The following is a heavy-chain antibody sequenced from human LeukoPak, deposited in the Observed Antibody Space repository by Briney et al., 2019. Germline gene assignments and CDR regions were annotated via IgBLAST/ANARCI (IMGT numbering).Heavy chain of an antibody. J-gene: IGHJ4*02. CDR2: ISLDGSEK. CDR3: TRDLLGAGSGSSPGY. CDR1: GFTFSSYW. Sequence: GGSLRLSCAASGFTFSSYWMSWVRQAPGKGLEWVASISLDGSEKHYVDSVKGRFTISRDSAKNSLYLRMSSLRVEDTAVFYCTRDLLGAGSGSSPGYWGQGTLVTVSS. V-gene: IGHV3-7*01. D-gene: IGHD3-10*01.